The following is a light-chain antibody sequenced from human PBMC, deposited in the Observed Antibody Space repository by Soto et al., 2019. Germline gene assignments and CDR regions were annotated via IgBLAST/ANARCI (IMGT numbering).Light chain of an antibody. J-gene: IGKJ2*01. CDR3: QQYNSYSPYT. V-gene: IGKV1-5*03. Sequence: DIQMTQSPSTLFASVGDRVTITCRASQSISSWLAWYQQKPGKAPKLLIYKASSLESGVPSRFSGSGSGTELTLTISSLQPDDFATYYCQQYNSYSPYTFGQGTKLEIK. CDR2: KAS. CDR1: QSISSW.